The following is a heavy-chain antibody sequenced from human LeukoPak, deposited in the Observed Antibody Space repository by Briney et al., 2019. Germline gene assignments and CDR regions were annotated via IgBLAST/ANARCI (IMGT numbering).Heavy chain of an antibody. CDR1: GYTFTRYY. CDR2: IKPSGGST. Sequence: ASVKVSCKASGYTFTRYYMHWVRQAPGQGLEWMGIIKPSGGSTRYAQKFQGRVTMTWDTSTSTVYMELSSLRSEDTAVYYCAREEEGGTFDYWGQGTLATVSS. J-gene: IGHJ4*02. D-gene: IGHD3-16*01. CDR3: AREEEGGTFDY. V-gene: IGHV1-46*01.